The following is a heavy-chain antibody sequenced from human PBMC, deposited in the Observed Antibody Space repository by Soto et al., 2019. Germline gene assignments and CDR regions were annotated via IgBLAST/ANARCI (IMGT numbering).Heavy chain of an antibody. V-gene: IGHV3-33*01. CDR1: GFTFSSYG. CDR2: IWYDGSNK. J-gene: IGHJ4*02. Sequence: VGSLRLSCAASGFTFSSYGMHWVRQAPGKGLGWVAVIWYDGSNKYYADSVKGRFTISRDNSKNTLYLQMNSLRAEDTAVYYCARGGNSSSWYEDFDYWGQGTLVTVSS. CDR3: ARGGNSSSWYEDFDY. D-gene: IGHD6-13*01.